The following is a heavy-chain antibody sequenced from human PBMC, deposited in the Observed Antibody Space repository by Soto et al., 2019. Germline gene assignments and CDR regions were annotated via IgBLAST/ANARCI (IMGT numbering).Heavy chain of an antibody. CDR3: ARGRNGMDV. CDR1: GDTFTNYD. CDR2: MNPISGNT. Sequence: QVQLVQSGAEVKKPGASVKVSCKASGDTFTNYDIKWVRQATGQGLGWMGWMNPISGNTGYAQKFQGRVTMTRNTSISTAYMGLSSLRSDDTAVYYCARGRNGMDVWGQGTTVTVSS. J-gene: IGHJ6*02. V-gene: IGHV1-8*01.